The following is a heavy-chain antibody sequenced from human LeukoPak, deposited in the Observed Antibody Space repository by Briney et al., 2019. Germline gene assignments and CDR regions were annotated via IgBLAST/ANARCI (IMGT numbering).Heavy chain of an antibody. D-gene: IGHD2-8*01. J-gene: IGHJ6*02. V-gene: IGHV3-7*03. CDR3: ARLGHCANGVCPANV. CDR1: GFTFSSYW. Sequence: GGSLRLSCAASGFTFSSYWMSWVRQAPGKGLEWVANIKQDGSEKYYVDSVKGRFTISRDNAKNSLYLQMNSLRAEDTAVYYCARLGHCANGVCPANVWGQGTTVTASS. CDR2: IKQDGSEK.